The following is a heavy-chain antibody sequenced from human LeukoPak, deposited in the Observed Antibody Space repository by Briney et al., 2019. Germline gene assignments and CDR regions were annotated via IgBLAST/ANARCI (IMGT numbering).Heavy chain of an antibody. Sequence: GASVKVSCKASGYTFTSYDINWVRQATGQGLEWMGWMNPNSGNTGYAQKFQGRVTITRDTSIGTAYMELSSLRSEDTAVYYCARTSLSYGDFYFDNWGQGTLVTVSS. D-gene: IGHD4-17*01. V-gene: IGHV1-8*01. CDR3: ARTSLSYGDFYFDN. J-gene: IGHJ4*02. CDR2: MNPNSGNT. CDR1: GYTFTSYD.